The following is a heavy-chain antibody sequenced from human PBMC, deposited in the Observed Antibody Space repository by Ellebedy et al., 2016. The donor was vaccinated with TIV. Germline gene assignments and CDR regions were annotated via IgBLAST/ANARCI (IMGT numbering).Heavy chain of an antibody. D-gene: IGHD3-3*01. CDR1: GFTFDNYG. V-gene: IGHV3-20*01. CDR3: ARGMSGKYVFDH. Sequence: GGSLRLSXTASGFTFDNYGMSWVRHVAGKGLEWVSGINWSGESKGYAESVRGRFTISRDNAKNSLFLQMDSLRPDDAALYRCARGMSGKYVFDHWGQGILVTVSP. CDR2: INWSGESK. J-gene: IGHJ4*02.